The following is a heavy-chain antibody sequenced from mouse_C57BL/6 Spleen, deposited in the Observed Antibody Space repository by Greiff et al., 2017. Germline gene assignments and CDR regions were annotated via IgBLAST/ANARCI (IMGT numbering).Heavy chain of an antibody. CDR3: AREKDSSGHYAMDY. D-gene: IGHD3-2*02. V-gene: IGHV1-50*01. Sequence: QVQLQQPGAELVKPGASVKLSCKASGYTFTSYWMQWVKQRPGQGLEWIGEIDPSDSYTNYNQKVKGKATLTVDTSSSTSYMQLRSLTSEDAAVYYCAREKDSSGHYAMDYWGQGTSVTVSS. J-gene: IGHJ4*01. CDR1: GYTFTSYW. CDR2: IDPSDSYT.